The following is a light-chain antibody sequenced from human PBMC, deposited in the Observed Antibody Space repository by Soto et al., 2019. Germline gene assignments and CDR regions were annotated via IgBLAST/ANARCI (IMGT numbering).Light chain of an antibody. CDR2: DAS. CDR1: RSISSY. CDR3: QQRDYWQVT. Sequence: EVVLTQAPATLSLSPGDSATLACRASRSISSYLAWYQQKPGQAPSLLIYDASNRPTDIPARFSGSGSGTDFALTIGSLEPEDFAVYYCQQRDYWQVTFGQGTRLEIK. V-gene: IGKV3-11*01. J-gene: IGKJ5*01.